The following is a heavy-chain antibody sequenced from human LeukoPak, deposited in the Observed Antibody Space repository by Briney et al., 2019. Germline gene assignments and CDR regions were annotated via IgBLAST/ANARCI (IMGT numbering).Heavy chain of an antibody. D-gene: IGHD1-26*01. CDR2: ISYDGSDK. J-gene: IGHJ4*02. Sequence: TGRSLRLSCAASGFTFSSSAMHWVRQAPGKGLEWVAVISYDGSDKYYADSVRGRFTVSRDNSKNTLYVQMNSLRDEDTALYYCAKDQRWESPHYLDSWGQGTLVTVSS. V-gene: IGHV3-30*04. CDR3: AKDQRWESPHYLDS. CDR1: GFTFSSSA.